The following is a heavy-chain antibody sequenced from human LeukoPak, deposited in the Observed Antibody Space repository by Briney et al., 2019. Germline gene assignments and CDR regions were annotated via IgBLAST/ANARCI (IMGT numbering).Heavy chain of an antibody. CDR3: ARVVVPAANGYYFDY. CDR2: INHSGST. V-gene: IGHV4-34*01. D-gene: IGHD2-2*01. J-gene: IGHJ4*02. CDR1: GGSFSGYY. Sequence: SETLSLTCAVYGGSFSGYYWSWIRQPPGKGLEWIGEINHSGSTNYNPSLKSRVTISVDTSKNQFSLKLSSVTAADTAVYYCARVVVPAANGYYFDYWGQGTLVTVSS.